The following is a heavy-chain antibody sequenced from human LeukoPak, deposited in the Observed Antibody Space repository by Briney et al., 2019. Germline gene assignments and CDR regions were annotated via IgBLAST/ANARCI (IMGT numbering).Heavy chain of an antibody. CDR3: ARDKLEDLVPAAISSYYYYMDV. CDR1: RFTFTIYS. D-gene: IGHD2-2*01. Sequence: GGSLRLSCAPSRFTFTIYSMDWVRHAPGERGGWGAGISNDGNNKYYAHSVKGRSTISRDNSKNTLYLQMNSLRAEDTAVYYCARDKLEDLVPAAISSYYYYMDVWVKGTTVTISS. CDR2: ISNDGNNK. J-gene: IGHJ6*03. V-gene: IGHV3-30*03.